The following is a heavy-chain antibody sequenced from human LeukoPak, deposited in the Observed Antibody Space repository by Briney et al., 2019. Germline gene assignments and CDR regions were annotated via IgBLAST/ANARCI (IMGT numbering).Heavy chain of an antibody. D-gene: IGHD6-19*01. J-gene: IGHJ4*02. Sequence: ASVKVSCKASGYTFTGYDINWVRQATGQGLEWMGWMNPNTGGTGYAQKFQGRVTMTRNSSIDTAYMELSGLRSEDTAIYFCASPTSYLAGTGLHFDFLGQGTLVTVSS. CDR1: GYTFTGYD. V-gene: IGHV1-8*01. CDR3: ASPTSYLAGTGLHFDF. CDR2: MNPNTGGT.